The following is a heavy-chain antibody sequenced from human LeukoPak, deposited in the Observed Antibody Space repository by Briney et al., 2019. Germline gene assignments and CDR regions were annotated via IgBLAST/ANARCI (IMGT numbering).Heavy chain of an antibody. Sequence: SETLSLTCAAYGGSFSGYYWSWIRQPPGKGLEWIGEINHSGSTNYNPSLKSRVTISVDTSKNQFSLKLSSVTAADTAVYYCAREGGAAVAGTGFDYWGQGTLVTVSS. V-gene: IGHV4-34*01. CDR2: INHSGST. J-gene: IGHJ4*02. CDR1: GGSFSGYY. D-gene: IGHD6-19*01. CDR3: AREGGAAVAGTGFDY.